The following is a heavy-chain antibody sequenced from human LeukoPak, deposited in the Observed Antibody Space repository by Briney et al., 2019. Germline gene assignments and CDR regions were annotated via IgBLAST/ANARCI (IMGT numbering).Heavy chain of an antibody. V-gene: IGHV3-21*01. CDR3: ARASTYYYDSGVYYYLPLDY. Sequence: GGSLRLSCAASGFAFSSYTMAWVRQAPGKGLEWVSSISSSSSYIYYADSVKGRFTISGDNAKKSLYLQMNSLRVEDTAVYYCARASTYYYDSGVYYYLPLDYWGQGALVTVSS. D-gene: IGHD3-22*01. CDR1: GFAFSSYT. CDR2: ISSSSSYI. J-gene: IGHJ4*02.